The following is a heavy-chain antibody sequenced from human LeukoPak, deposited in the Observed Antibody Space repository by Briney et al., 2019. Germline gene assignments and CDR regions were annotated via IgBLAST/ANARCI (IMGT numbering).Heavy chain of an antibody. J-gene: IGHJ6*04. Sequence: SVKVSCKASGGTFSSYAISWVRQAPGQGLEWMGGIIPIFGTANYARKFQGRVTITADESTSTAYMELSSLRSEDTAVYYCARDRDIVVVPAAIGYYGMDVWGKGTTVTVSS. CDR3: ARDRDIVVVPAAIGYYGMDV. V-gene: IGHV1-69*13. CDR1: GGTFSSYA. D-gene: IGHD2-2*01. CDR2: IIPIFGTA.